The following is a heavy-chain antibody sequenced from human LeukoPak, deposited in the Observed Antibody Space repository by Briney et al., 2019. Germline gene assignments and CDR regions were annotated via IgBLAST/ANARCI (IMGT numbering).Heavy chain of an antibody. CDR3: ARVGTSGWTSDY. D-gene: IGHD6-19*01. V-gene: IGHV3-48*04. Sequence: PVGSLRLSCAASGFTFSSYSINWVRQAPGKGLEWLSYISSSSRTISYADSLKGRFTVSRDNAKNSLDLQMNSLRVEDTAVYYCARVGTSGWTSDYWGQGTLVTVSS. J-gene: IGHJ4*02. CDR2: ISSSSRTI. CDR1: GFTFSSYS.